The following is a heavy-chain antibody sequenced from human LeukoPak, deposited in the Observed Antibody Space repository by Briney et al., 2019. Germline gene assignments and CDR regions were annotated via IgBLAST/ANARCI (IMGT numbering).Heavy chain of an antibody. V-gene: IGHV4-38-2*02. Sequence: SSETLSLTCAVSGYSISSGYYWGWIRQPPGKGLEWIGSIYHSGSTYYNPSLKSRVTISVDTSKNQFSLKLSSVTAADTAVYYCAREELEHQLPRFYYYYGMDVWGKGTTVVTVSS. D-gene: IGHD2-2*01. CDR2: IYHSGST. CDR3: AREELEHQLPRFYYYYGMDV. CDR1: GYSISSGYY. J-gene: IGHJ6*04.